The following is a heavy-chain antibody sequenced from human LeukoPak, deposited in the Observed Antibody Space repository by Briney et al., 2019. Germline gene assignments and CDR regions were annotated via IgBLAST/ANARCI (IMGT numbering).Heavy chain of an antibody. J-gene: IGHJ6*03. CDR3: ARDHSGSYLREYYMDV. CDR2: IYTSGST. Sequence: PSETLSLTCTVSGYSISSGYYWGWIRQPAGKGLEWIGRIYTSGSTNYNPSLKSRVTMSVDTSKNQFSLKLSSVTAADTAVYYCARDHSGSYLREYYMDVWGKGTTVTISS. CDR1: GYSISSGYY. V-gene: IGHV4-4*07. D-gene: IGHD1-26*01.